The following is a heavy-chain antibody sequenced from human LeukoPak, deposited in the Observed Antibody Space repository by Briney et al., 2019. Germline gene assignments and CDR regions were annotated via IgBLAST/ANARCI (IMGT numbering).Heavy chain of an antibody. D-gene: IGHD3-16*01. Sequence: PARSLSLYCSSSGFTFSDYWMNLVRHAPGKGLKWVANIKQDGSDKNFVDSVKGRFTISRDNAKNSLFLQMNSLRVEDTDVYYCVRGGRGERHNYWGQGTLVTVS. V-gene: IGHV3-7*01. CDR1: GFTFSDYW. J-gene: IGHJ4*02. CDR3: VRGGRGERHNY. CDR2: IKQDGSDK.